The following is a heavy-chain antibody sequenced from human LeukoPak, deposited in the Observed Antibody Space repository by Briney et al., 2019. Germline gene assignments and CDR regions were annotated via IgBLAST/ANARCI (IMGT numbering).Heavy chain of an antibody. CDR1: GFTFDDYA. Sequence: GGSLRLSCAASGFTFDDYAMHWVRQAPGKGLEWVSGISWNSGSKGYADSVKGRFTISRDSAKNFLYLQMNSLRAEDTALYYCAKDSSSWPDAFDIWGQGTMITVSS. CDR3: AKDSSSWPDAFDI. CDR2: ISWNSGSK. V-gene: IGHV3-9*01. D-gene: IGHD6-13*01. J-gene: IGHJ3*02.